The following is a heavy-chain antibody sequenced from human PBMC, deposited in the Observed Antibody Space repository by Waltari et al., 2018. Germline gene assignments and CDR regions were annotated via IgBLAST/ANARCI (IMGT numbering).Heavy chain of an antibody. V-gene: IGHV4-39*07. CDR3: ASTVPAGGSSFDY. Sequence: HLQLQESGPGLVKPSATLSLTCTVPGASFSSHPHFWGWIRQPPGKGLEWIATLYYTGNTYYNPSLRSRVTISVDTSKTQLSLKLNSVTAADTAVYYCASTVPAGGSSFDYWGQGTLVTVSS. D-gene: IGHD3-16*01. J-gene: IGHJ4*02. CDR2: LYYTGNT. CDR1: GASFSSHPHF.